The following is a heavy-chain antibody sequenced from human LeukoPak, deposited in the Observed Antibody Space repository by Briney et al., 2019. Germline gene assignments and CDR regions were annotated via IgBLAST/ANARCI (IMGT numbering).Heavy chain of an antibody. CDR2: ISYDGSNK. J-gene: IGHJ4*02. CDR1: EFSVGSNY. D-gene: IGHD2-21*02. CDR3: ARGRIVVVTAIFDY. Sequence: GGSLRLSCAASEFSVGSNYMTWVRQAPGKGLEWVAVISYDGSNKYYADSVKGRFTISRDNSKNTLYLQMNSLRAEDTAVYYCARGRIVVVTAIFDYWGQGTLVTVSS. V-gene: IGHV3-30*03.